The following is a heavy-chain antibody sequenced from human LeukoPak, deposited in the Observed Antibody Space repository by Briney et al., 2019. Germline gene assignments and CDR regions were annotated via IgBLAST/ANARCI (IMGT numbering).Heavy chain of an antibody. J-gene: IGHJ4*02. CDR2: MNPNSGNT. CDR3: ARSLRGVVMDY. V-gene: IGHV1-8*03. CDR1: GYTFTSYD. Sequence: ASVTVSCKASGYTFTSYDINWVRQATGQGLEWMGWMNPNSGNTGYAQKFQGRVTITRNTSISTAYMELSSLRSEDTAVYYCARSLRGVVMDYWGQGTLVTVSS. D-gene: IGHD3-3*01.